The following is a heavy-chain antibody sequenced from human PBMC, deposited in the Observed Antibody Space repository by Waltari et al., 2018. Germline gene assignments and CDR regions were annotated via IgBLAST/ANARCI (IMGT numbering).Heavy chain of an antibody. CDR3: ARGAGKLRFLEADDAFDI. CDR2: ISSSSSYI. V-gene: IGHV3-21*01. J-gene: IGHJ3*02. CDR1: GFTFSSYS. Sequence: EVQLVESGGGLVKPGGSLRLSCAASGFTFSSYSMNWVRQAPGQGLEWVSSISSSSSYIYYADSVKGRFTISRDNAKNSLYLQMNSLRAEDTAVYYCARGAGKLRFLEADDAFDIWGQGTMVTVSS. D-gene: IGHD3-3*01.